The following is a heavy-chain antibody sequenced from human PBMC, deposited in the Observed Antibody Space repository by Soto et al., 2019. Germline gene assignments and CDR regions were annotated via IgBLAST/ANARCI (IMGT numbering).Heavy chain of an antibody. V-gene: IGHV4-34*02. J-gene: IGHJ6*04. CDR1: GGSFSGYY. Sequence: QAHLQQWGAGLLDPSETLSLTCAVYGGSFSGYYWTWVRQPPGKGLEWIGEIKHSGSANYSTSLKSRVTISVDTSKSQFFLKLSSVTAADTAVYYCARGLASYDFWTGYRVNYYFMDVWGKGTTVTVSS. D-gene: IGHD3-3*01. CDR2: IKHSGSA. CDR3: ARGLASYDFWTGYRVNYYFMDV.